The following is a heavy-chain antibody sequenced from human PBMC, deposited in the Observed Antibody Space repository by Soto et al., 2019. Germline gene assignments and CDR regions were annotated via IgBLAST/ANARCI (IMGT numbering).Heavy chain of an antibody. CDR2: LSWNGDYT. D-gene: IGHD4-17*01. Sequence: EVPLVESGGGLVQPGRSLRLSCAFSGFTFDDYAMHWVRQAPGKGLEWVSGLSWNGDYTGYADSVERRFTISRDNTKNSVDRQMTSLSAEDKALDYCAKGTRSSYYYGMDVWGQGTTVTVSS. CDR3: AKGTRSSYYYGMDV. CDR1: GFTFDDYA. V-gene: IGHV3-9*01. J-gene: IGHJ6*02.